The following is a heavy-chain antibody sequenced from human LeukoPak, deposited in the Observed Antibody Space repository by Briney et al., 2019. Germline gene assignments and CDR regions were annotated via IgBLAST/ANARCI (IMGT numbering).Heavy chain of an antibody. CDR2: MNPNSGNT. Sequence: ASVKVSCKASGYTFTSYGISWVRQAPGQGLEWMGWMNPNSGNTGYAQKFQGRVTMTRNTSISTAYMELSSLRSEDTAVYYCATRYCSSTSCYGFDYWGQGTLVTVSS. V-gene: IGHV1-8*02. CDR3: ATRYCSSTSCYGFDY. J-gene: IGHJ4*02. CDR1: GYTFTSYG. D-gene: IGHD2-2*01.